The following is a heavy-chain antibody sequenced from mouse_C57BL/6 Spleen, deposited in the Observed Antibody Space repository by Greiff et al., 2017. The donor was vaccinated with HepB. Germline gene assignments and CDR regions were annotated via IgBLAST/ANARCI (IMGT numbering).Heavy chain of an antibody. Sequence: VQLQQSGAELVRPGASVKLSCTASGFNITNDYMHWVKQRPEQGLEWIGWIDPENGDTEYASKFQGKATITADTSSNTAYLQLSSLTSEDTAVYYCSPAVVADWYFDARGTSTTVTVSS. CDR2: IDPENGDT. J-gene: IGHJ1*03. CDR1: GFNITNDY. V-gene: IGHV14-4*01. D-gene: IGHD1-1*01. CDR3: SPAVVADWYFDA.